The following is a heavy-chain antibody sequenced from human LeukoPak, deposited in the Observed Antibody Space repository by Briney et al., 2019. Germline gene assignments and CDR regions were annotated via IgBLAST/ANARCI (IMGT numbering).Heavy chain of an antibody. CDR1: GGSISGYH. CDR3: ARVGRYYDLLTGYRLDYSFDY. D-gene: IGHD3-9*01. V-gene: IGHV4-59*08. J-gene: IGHJ4*02. Sequence: SETLSLTCTVSGGSISGYHWSWIRPPPGKQLEWIGNIYYSGSTYYNPSLKSRVTISVDTSKNQFSLKLSSVTAADTAVYYCARVGRYYDLLTGYRLDYSFDYWGQGTLVTVSS. CDR2: IYYSGST.